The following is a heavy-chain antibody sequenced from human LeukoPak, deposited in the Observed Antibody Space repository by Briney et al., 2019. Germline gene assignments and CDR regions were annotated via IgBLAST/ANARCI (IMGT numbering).Heavy chain of an antibody. D-gene: IGHD1-26*01. V-gene: IGHV3-48*03. J-gene: IGHJ4*02. CDR3: AKSSSGDFDY. CDR2: ISSSGDTI. CDR1: VFTYSRYE. Sequence: GGSLRLSCEAYVFTYSRYEMNWVRQAPGKGLQWVSYISSSGDTIYYADSVKGRFTISRDNAKNSLHLQMNSLRAEDTAVYYCAKSSSGDFDYWGQGTLVTVSS.